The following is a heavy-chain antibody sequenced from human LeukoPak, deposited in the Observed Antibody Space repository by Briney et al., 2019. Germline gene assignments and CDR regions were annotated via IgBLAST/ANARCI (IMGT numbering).Heavy chain of an antibody. J-gene: IGHJ3*02. CDR2: LYSGGST. Sequence: SGGSLRLSCAASGFTVSNNFMSWVRQAPGKGLEWVSVLYSGGSTYYADSVKGRFTISRDNSRNTLYPQMNSLRAEDTAVYYCSAFRPNDAFDIWGQGTMVTVSS. CDR3: SAFRPNDAFDI. CDR1: GFTVSNNF. V-gene: IGHV3-53*01.